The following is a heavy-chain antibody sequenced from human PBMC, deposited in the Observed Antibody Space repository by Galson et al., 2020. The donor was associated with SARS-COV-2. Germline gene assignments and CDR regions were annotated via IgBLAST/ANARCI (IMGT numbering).Heavy chain of an antibody. CDR2: ISYDGSNK. V-gene: IGHV3-30*04. J-gene: IGHJ4*02. Sequence: GESLKISCAASGFTFSSYAMHWVRQAPGKGLEWVAVISYDGSNKYYADSVKGRFTISRDNSKNTLYLQMNSLRAEDTAVYYCASGGEQWLVLEDWGQGTLVTVSS. D-gene: IGHD6-19*01. CDR3: ASGGEQWLVLED. CDR1: GFTFSSYA.